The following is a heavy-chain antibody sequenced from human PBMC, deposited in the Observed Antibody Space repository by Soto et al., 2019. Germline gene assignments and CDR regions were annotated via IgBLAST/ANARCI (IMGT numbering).Heavy chain of an antibody. D-gene: IGHD3-10*01. J-gene: IGHJ4*02. CDR2: IKEDGNEK. CDR1: GFTFSTYW. V-gene: IGHV3-7*01. CDR3: ARSVGGLDNAGGY. Sequence: EVRLVESGGALVQPGESLRLSCAASGFTFSTYWMSWARQAPGKGLEWVATIKEDGNEKYYVDPVKGRFTISRDNAKNLLYLQVTSLRAEDSAVYYCARSVGGLDNAGGYCGQGTLVTVSS.